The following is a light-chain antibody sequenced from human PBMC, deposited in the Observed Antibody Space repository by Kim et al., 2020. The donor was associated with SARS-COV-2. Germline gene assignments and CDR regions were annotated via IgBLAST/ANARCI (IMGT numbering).Light chain of an antibody. V-gene: IGLV4-69*01. J-gene: IGLJ3*02. CDR2: LNSDGSH. CDR3: QTWDTGIHV. CDR1: SGHSRNA. Sequence: QAVVTQSPSASASLGASVKLTCTLSSGHSRNAIAWHQQQPERGPRYLMKLNSDGSHTKGDGIPDRFSGSSSGAERYLTISSPQSEDEADYYCQTWDTGIHVFGGGTQLTVL.